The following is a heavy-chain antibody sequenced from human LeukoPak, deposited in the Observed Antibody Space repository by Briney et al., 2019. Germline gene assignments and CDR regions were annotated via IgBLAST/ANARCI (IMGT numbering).Heavy chain of an antibody. D-gene: IGHD3-22*01. CDR2: ISYDGSNK. J-gene: IGHJ4*02. V-gene: IGHV3-30*04. CDR1: GFTFSSDA. CDR3: ARDPTITMIVVVIPHYFDY. Sequence: GGSLRLSCAASGFTFSSDAMHWGRQAPGKGLEWGAVISYDGSNKYYADSVKGRFTIARDNSKNTLYLQMNSLRAEDTAVYYCARDPTITMIVVVIPHYFDYWGQGTLVTVSS.